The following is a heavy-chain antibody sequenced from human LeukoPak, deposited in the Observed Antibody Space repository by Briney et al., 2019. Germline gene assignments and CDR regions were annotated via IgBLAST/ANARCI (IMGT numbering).Heavy chain of an antibody. V-gene: IGHV1-69*04. CDR2: IIPILGIA. J-gene: IGHJ6*02. CDR1: GYAFNTYG. Sequence: ASVKVSCKASGYAFNTYGISWVRQAPGQGLEWMGRIIPILGIANYAQKFQGRVTITADKSTSTAYMELSSLRSEDTAVYYCARDIVVVRTAYYYYYGMDVWGQGTTVTVSS. CDR3: ARDIVVVRTAYYYYYGMDV. D-gene: IGHD2-2*01.